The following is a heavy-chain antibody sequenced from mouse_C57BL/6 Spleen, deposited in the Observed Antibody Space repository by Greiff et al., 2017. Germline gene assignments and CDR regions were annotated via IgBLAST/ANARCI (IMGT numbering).Heavy chain of an antibody. CDR1: GFSLTSYG. D-gene: IGHD2-2*01. V-gene: IGHV2-2*01. Sequence: QVQLQQSGPGLVQPSQSLSITCTVSGFSLTSYGVHWVRQSPGKGLEWLGVIWSGGSTDYNAAFISRLSISKDNSKSQVFFIMNSLQADDTTIYYCARNRDGYDSWFAYWGQGTLVTVSA. CDR3: ARNRDGYDSWFAY. J-gene: IGHJ3*01. CDR2: IWSGGST.